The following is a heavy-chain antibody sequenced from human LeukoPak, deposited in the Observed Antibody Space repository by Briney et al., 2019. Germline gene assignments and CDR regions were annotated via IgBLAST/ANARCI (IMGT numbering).Heavy chain of an antibody. Sequence: GGSLRLSCAASGFTFSSYAMSWVRQAPGKGLEWVSAISGSGGSTYYADSVKGRFTISRDNSKNTLYLQMNSLRAEDTAVYYCAKKAMVRGVIVDAFDIWGQGTMVTVSS. CDR3: AKKAMVRGVIVDAFDI. CDR1: GFTFSSYA. D-gene: IGHD3-10*01. V-gene: IGHV3-23*01. J-gene: IGHJ3*02. CDR2: ISGSGGST.